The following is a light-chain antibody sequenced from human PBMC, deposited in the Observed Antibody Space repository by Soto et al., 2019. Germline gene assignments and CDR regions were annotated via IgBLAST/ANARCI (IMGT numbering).Light chain of an antibody. CDR1: QTIGSN. V-gene: IGKV3-11*01. J-gene: IGKJ4*01. CDR3: QQRSNWPPIIT. Sequence: EIVMKQSPATLSVSPGESATLSCRASQTIGSNLAWYQHKPGQAPRLLIYDASNRAPGIPARFSGSGSGTDFTLTVSSLEPEDSALYYCQQRSNWPPIITFGGGTKVDIK. CDR2: DAS.